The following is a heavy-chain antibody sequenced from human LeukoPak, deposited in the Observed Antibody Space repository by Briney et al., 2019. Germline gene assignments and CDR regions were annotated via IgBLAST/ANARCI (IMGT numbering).Heavy chain of an antibody. CDR1: GGSISSYY. V-gene: IGHV4-4*07. Sequence: SETLSLTCTVSGGSISSYYWSWIRQPAGKGLEWIGRIHTSGGTNYNPSLKSRVTMSVDTSKNQFSLKLSSVTAADTAVYYCAKVSYYDSSGYPFQHWGQGTLVTVSS. CDR2: IHTSGGT. CDR3: AKVSYYDSSGYPFQH. J-gene: IGHJ1*01. D-gene: IGHD3-22*01.